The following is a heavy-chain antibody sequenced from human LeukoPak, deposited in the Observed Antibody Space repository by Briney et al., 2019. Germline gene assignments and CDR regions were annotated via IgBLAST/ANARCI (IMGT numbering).Heavy chain of an antibody. CDR1: GVTFSSHW. CDR2: IKQDGSER. Sequence: GGSLRLSCVVSGVTFSSHWMSWVRQAPGKGLEWVANIKQDGSERYYVDSVKGRFTISRDNAKNSVFLQMNSLRAEDTAVYYCAGDSSGYYYSLFDYWGQGTLVTVSS. D-gene: IGHD3-22*01. V-gene: IGHV3-7*03. J-gene: IGHJ4*02. CDR3: AGDSSGYYYSLFDY.